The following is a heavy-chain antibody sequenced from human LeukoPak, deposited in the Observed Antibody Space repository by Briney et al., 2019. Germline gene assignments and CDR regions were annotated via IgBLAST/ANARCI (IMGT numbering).Heavy chain of an antibody. V-gene: IGHV3-7*01. CDR3: ARGDFNDYGDYVDAFDI. Sequence: GGSLRLSCAASGFTFSSYWLSWVRQAPGKGLEWVANIKQDGSEKYYVDSVKGRFTISRDNAKNSLYLQMNSPRAEDTAVYYCARGDFNDYGDYVDAFDIWGQGTMVTVSS. D-gene: IGHD4-17*01. CDR2: IKQDGSEK. J-gene: IGHJ3*02. CDR1: GFTFSSYW.